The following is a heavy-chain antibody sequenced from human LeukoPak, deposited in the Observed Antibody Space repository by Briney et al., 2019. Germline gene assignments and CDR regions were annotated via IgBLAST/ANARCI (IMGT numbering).Heavy chain of an antibody. J-gene: IGHJ4*02. Sequence: SETLSLTCTVSGDSISSGPYYWGWIRQPPGKGLEWIGNIYYGEDTYYNPSLKSRVTISIDTSNNQFYLKLSSLTAADTAVYYCARRDDSSGYHKIFDYWGQGTLVTVSS. V-gene: IGHV4-39*01. CDR1: GDSISSGPYY. CDR3: ARRDDSSGYHKIFDY. D-gene: IGHD3-22*01. CDR2: IYYGEDT.